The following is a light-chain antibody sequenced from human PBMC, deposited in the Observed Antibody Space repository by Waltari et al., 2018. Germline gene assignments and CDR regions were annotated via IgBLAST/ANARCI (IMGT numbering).Light chain of an antibody. CDR3: SSYTSSSTWV. CDR1: SSDVGGYNY. CDR2: DVS. J-gene: IGLJ3*02. V-gene: IGLV2-14*01. Sequence: QSALTQPASVSGSPGPSITISCTGTSSDVGGYNYVSWYQQHPGKAPKLMFYDVSKRPSGVSNRFAGSKSGNTASLTISGLQAEDEADYYCSSYTSSSTWVFGGGTKLTVL.